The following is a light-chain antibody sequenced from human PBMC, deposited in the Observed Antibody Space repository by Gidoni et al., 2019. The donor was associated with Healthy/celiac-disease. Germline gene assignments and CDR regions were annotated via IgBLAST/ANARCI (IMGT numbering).Light chain of an antibody. CDR3: QQFNSYPL. V-gene: IGKV1-13*02. Sequence: AIQLTQSPSSLSASVGDRVTITCRASQGISSALAWYQQKPGKAPKLLIYDASSLESGVPSRFSGSGSGKDFTLTISSLQPEDFATYYCQQFNSYPLFGGGTKVEIK. CDR1: QGISSA. J-gene: IGKJ4*01. CDR2: DAS.